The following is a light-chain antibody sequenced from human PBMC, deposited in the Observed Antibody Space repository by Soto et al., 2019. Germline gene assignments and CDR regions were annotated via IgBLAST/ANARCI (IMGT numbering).Light chain of an antibody. J-gene: IGLJ1*01. CDR1: SSNIGAGYD. CDR3: QSYDSSLSGDV. V-gene: IGLV1-40*01. CDR2: GNS. Sequence: QSVLPQPPSVSGAPGQRVTLSCTGSSSNIGAGYDVHWYQQLPGTAPKLLIYGNSNRPSGVPDRFSGSKSGTSASLAITGLQAEDEADYYCQSYDSSLSGDVFGTGTKLTVL.